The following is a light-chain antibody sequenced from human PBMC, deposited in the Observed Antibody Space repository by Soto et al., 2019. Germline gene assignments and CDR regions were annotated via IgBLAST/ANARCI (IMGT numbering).Light chain of an antibody. CDR2: DTS. CDR1: QSVTSY. Sequence: EIVLTQFPATLSLSPGDGATLSCRASQSVTSYLAWYQQKRGQAPRLLIYDTSNRATGIPARFSGSGSGTDFSLIISSLESEDFAVYYCQQRSVWPLTFGGGTKVDIK. V-gene: IGKV3-11*01. J-gene: IGKJ4*01. CDR3: QQRSVWPLT.